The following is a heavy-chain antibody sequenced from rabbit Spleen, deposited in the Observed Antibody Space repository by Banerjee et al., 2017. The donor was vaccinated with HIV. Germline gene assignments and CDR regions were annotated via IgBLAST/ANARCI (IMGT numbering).Heavy chain of an antibody. CDR2: VYNGDSGSRT. Sequence: QQLVESGGGLVKPGASLTLTCTASGFSFNSGYDMCWVRQAPGKGLEWIACVYNGDSGSRTYYATWAKGRFTISKTSTTVTLQMTSLTAADTATYFCARDGAGGSYFALWGPGTLVTVS. CDR1: GFSFNSGYD. V-gene: IGHV1S40*01. CDR3: ARDGAGGSYFAL. J-gene: IGHJ4*01. D-gene: IGHD8-1*01.